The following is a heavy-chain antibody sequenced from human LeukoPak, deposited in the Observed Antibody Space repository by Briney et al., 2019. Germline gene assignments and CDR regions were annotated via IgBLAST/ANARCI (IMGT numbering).Heavy chain of an antibody. CDR1: GGSISSGSYY. V-gene: IGHV4-61*02. J-gene: IGHJ6*02. Sequence: SQTLSLTCTVSGGSISSGSYYRSWIRQPAGKGLEWIGRIYTSGSTNYNPSLKSRVTISVDTSKNQFSLKLSSVTAADTAVYYCARVRQHLPYYYYGMDVWGQGTTVTVSS. CDR2: IYTSGST. D-gene: IGHD6-13*01. CDR3: ARVRQHLPYYYYGMDV.